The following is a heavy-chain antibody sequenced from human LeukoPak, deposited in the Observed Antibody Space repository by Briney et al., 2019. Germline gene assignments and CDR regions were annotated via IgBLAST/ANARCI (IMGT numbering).Heavy chain of an antibody. D-gene: IGHD6-13*01. CDR1: GFTFSSHA. V-gene: IGHV3-23*01. CDR2: IRSTGGTT. Sequence: GSLRLSCAASGFTFSSHAMSWVRQAPGKGLESVSDIRSTGGTTAYADSVKGRFTISRDNSRNTLYLQMNSLRAEDTAVYYCARADRYGTTWYGRVDYWGQGTLVTVSS. CDR3: ARADRYGTTWYGRVDY. J-gene: IGHJ4*02.